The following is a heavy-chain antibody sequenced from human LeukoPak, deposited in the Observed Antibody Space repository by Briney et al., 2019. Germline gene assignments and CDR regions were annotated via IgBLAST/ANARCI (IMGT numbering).Heavy chain of an antibody. CDR1: GFTFSSYW. Sequence: GGSLRLSCAASGFTFSSYWMHWVRQVPGKGLVWVSRIKGDGTSTSYADSVKGRFTISRDNAKNTLYLQMNSLRAEDTAVYYCASGTASHYWGQGTLVTVSS. CDR3: ASGTASHY. CDR2: IKGDGTST. V-gene: IGHV3-74*01. J-gene: IGHJ4*02.